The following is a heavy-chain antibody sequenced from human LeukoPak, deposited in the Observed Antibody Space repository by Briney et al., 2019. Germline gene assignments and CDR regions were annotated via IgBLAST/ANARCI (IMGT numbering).Heavy chain of an antibody. CDR1: GYSSTSYW. CDR2: IYPGDSDT. V-gene: IGHV5-51*01. J-gene: IGHJ6*02. CDR3: ARALLWFGESHYGMDV. D-gene: IGHD3-10*01. Sequence: GESLKISCKGSGYSSTSYWIGWVRQMPGKGLEWMGIIYPGDSDTRYSPSFQGQVTISADKSISTAYLQWSSLKASDTAMYYCARALLWFGESHYGMDVWGQGTTVTVSS.